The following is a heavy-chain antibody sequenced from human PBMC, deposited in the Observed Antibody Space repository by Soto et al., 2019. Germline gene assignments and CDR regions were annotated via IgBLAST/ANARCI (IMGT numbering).Heavy chain of an antibody. V-gene: IGHV3-53*01. Sequence: GGSLRLSCAASGFTVSSNYMSWVRQAPGKGLEWVSVIYSGGSTYYADSVKGRFTISRDNSKNTLYLQMNSLRAEDTAVYYCGRESSGFTMIAYGMDVWGQGTTVTVSS. CDR3: GRESSGFTMIAYGMDV. D-gene: IGHD3-22*01. CDR2: IYSGGST. J-gene: IGHJ6*02. CDR1: GFTVSSNY.